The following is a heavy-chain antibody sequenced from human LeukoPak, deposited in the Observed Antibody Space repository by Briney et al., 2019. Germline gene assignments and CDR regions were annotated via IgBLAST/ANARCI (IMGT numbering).Heavy chain of an antibody. CDR2: IRNKARSYST. D-gene: IGHD3-22*01. V-gene: IGHV3-72*01. CDR3: AKVDDSSGSFDY. Sequence: GGSLRLSCAASGFTFSNQYMDWVRQAPGKGLEWVGLIRNKARSYSTDYAASVKGRLTISRDDSKNSLYLQMNSLKTEDTAVYYCAKVDDSSGSFDYWGQGTLVTVSS. CDR1: GFTFSNQY. J-gene: IGHJ4*02.